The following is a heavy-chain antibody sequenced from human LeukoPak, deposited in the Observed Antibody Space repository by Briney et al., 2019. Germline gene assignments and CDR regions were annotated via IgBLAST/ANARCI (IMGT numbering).Heavy chain of an antibody. CDR3: ARVSYQEGVDY. J-gene: IGHJ4*02. CDR1: GGSINGGNYY. D-gene: IGHD2-2*01. Sequence: SETLSLTCTVSGGSINGGNYYWTWLRQPAGKGLEWIGRISPSGSTSHNPSLTSRVTISVDTSKNQFSLKLNFVTAADTAVYYCARVSYQEGVDYWGQGTLVTVSS. CDR2: ISPSGST. V-gene: IGHV4-61*02.